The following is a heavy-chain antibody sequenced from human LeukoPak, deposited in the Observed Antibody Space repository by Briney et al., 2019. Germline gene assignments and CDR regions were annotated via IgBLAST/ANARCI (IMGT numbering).Heavy chain of an antibody. D-gene: IGHD1-26*01. J-gene: IGHJ6*03. V-gene: IGHV1-2*02. CDR3: ARGTRSGNNDPYYYYYYYMDV. CDR1: GYTFIGYY. CDR2: INPKSGDT. Sequence: ASVKVSCKASGYTFIGYYIHWVRQAPGQGLEWMGWINPKSGDTNYAQQFRGRLSMTRDTSISTAYMELSRLRSDDTAVYYCARGTRSGNNDPYYYYYYYMDVWGKGTTVTVSS.